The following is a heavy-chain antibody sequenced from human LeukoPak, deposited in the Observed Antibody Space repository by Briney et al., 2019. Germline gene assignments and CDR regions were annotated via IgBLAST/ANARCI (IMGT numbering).Heavy chain of an antibody. CDR2: ISWNSGSI. Sequence: GGSLRLSCAASGFTFDDYAMHWVRQAPGKGLEWVSGISWNSGSIGYADSVKGRFTISRDNAKNSLYLQMNSLRAVDTALYYCARDLVGATSDFWGQGTLVTVSS. D-gene: IGHD1-26*01. CDR1: GFTFDDYA. J-gene: IGHJ4*02. CDR3: ARDLVGATSDF. V-gene: IGHV3-9*01.